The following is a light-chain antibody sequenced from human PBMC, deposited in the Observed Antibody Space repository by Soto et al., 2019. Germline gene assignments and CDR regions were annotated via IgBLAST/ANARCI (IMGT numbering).Light chain of an antibody. Sequence: EIVLTQSPATLSLSPGERATLSCRASQSVSSYLAWYQHKPGQTPRLLIYDASNRYTGITARFSGSGSGTDFTLANSGLEPEACARCYCEQGNNWPLTFGRRPKVEIK. CDR3: EQGNNWPLT. J-gene: IGKJ1*01. V-gene: IGKV3-11*01. CDR2: DAS. CDR1: QSVSSY.